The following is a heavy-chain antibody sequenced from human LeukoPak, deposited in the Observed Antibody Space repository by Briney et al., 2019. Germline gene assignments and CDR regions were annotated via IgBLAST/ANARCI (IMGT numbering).Heavy chain of an antibody. D-gene: IGHD4-17*01. CDR2: ISYDGSNK. V-gene: IGHV3-30*04. CDR3: TTVTTGYFDL. Sequence: GGSLRLSCAASGFTFSSYAMHWVRQAPGKGLEWVAVISYDGSNKYYADSVKGRFTISRDNAKNSLYLELNSLRAEDTAVYYCTTVTTGYFDLWGRGTLVTVSS. J-gene: IGHJ2*01. CDR1: GFTFSSYA.